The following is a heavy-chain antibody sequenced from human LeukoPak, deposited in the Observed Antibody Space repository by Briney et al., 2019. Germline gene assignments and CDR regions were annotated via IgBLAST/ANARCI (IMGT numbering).Heavy chain of an antibody. J-gene: IGHJ5*02. CDR3: ARRGYYYGSGSYRVNWFDP. CDR2: INHSGST. D-gene: IGHD3-10*01. CDR1: GGSFSGYY. Sequence: PSETLSLTCAVYGGSFSGYYWSWIRQPPGKGLEWIGEINHSGSTNYNPSLKSRVTISVDTSKNQFSLKLSSVTAADTAVYYCARRGYYYGSGSYRVNWFDPWGQGTLVTVSS. V-gene: IGHV4-34*01.